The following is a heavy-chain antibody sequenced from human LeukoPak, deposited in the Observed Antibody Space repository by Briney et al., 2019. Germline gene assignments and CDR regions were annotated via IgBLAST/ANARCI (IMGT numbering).Heavy chain of an antibody. CDR1: GFTFDDFA. Sequence: GGSLRLSCAASGFTFDDFAMHWVRQAPGKGLEWVSLISWDGSGTYYADSVNGRFTISRDNSKNSLYLQMNSLRAEDTAVYYCARDRYSPRDAFDIWGQGTMVTVSS. J-gene: IGHJ3*02. CDR3: ARDRYSPRDAFDI. D-gene: IGHD1-1*01. V-gene: IGHV3-43D*03. CDR2: ISWDGSGT.